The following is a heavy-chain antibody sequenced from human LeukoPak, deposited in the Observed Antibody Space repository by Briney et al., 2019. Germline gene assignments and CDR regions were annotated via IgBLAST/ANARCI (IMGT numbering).Heavy chain of an antibody. CDR3: PKEAYDILTGYYNGRWFDP. CDR1: GFTFSSYA. CDR2: ISYDGSNR. D-gene: IGHD3-9*01. J-gene: IGHJ5*02. Sequence: PGGSLRLSCAASGFTFSSYAMHWVRQAPGKGLEWVAVISYDGSNRYYADSVKGRFTISRDNSKNTLYLQMNSLRAEDTAFFYWPKEAYDILTGYYNGRWFDPWGQGTLVTVSS. V-gene: IGHV3-30*04.